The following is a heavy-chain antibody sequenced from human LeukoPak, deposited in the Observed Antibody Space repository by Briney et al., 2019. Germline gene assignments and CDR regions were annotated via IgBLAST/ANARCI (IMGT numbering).Heavy chain of an antibody. CDR3: EREENHYGSGSYPNWFDP. CDR1: GFTFSSYG. CDR2: ISYDGSNK. Sequence: GGSLRLSCAASGFTFSSYGMHWVRQAPGKGLEWVAVISYDGSNKYYADSVKGRFTISRDNSKNSLYLQMNSLRAEDTAVYYCEREENHYGSGSYPNWFDPWGQGTLVTVSS. D-gene: IGHD3-10*01. J-gene: IGHJ5*02. V-gene: IGHV3-30*03.